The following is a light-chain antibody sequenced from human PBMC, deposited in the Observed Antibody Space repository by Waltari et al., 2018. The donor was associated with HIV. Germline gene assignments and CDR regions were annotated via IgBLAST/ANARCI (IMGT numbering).Light chain of an antibody. Sequence: SYELTQPPSVSVSPGQTARNTCSGDALPKKYAFWYQQKSGQAPVLVIYEDSKRPSGIPERFSGSSSGTMATLTISGAQVEDEADYYCYSTDSSGSYVFGTGTKVTVL. J-gene: IGLJ1*01. CDR1: ALPKKY. CDR3: YSTDSSGSYV. V-gene: IGLV3-10*01. CDR2: EDS.